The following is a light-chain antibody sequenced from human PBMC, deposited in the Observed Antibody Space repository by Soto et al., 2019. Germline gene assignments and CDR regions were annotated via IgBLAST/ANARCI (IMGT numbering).Light chain of an antibody. Sequence: EVVMTQSPATVSVSPGEITSLSCRASQSVGTNLGWYQQKPGQAPRLLISKTSIRATGVPARFSGSGSGTEFTLTISSLQSEDFAVYYCQQYANWPLTFGRETKVDIK. CDR3: QQYANWPLT. J-gene: IGKJ4*01. V-gene: IGKV3-15*01. CDR1: QSVGTN. CDR2: KTS.